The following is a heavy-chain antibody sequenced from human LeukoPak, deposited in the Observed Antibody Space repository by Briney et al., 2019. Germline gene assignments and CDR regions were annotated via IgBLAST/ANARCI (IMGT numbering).Heavy chain of an antibody. CDR1: GFTFSSYG. Sequence: GGSLRLSCAASGFTFSSYGMHWVRQAPGKGLEWVAFIRYDGSNKYYADSVKGRFTISRDNSKNTLYLQMNSLRAEDTAVYYCAKGHDYADYTLQDWGQGTLVTVSS. CDR2: IRYDGSNK. D-gene: IGHD4-17*01. CDR3: AKGHDYADYTLQD. V-gene: IGHV3-30*02. J-gene: IGHJ4*02.